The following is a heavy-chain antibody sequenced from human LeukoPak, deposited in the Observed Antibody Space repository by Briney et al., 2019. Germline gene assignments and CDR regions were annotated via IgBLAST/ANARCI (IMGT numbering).Heavy chain of an antibody. CDR1: GFTFSSYA. J-gene: IGHJ4*02. CDR2: ISGSGGST. Sequence: GGSLRLYCAASGFTFSSYAMSWVRQAPGKGRKWVLAISGSGGSTYYADSVKGRFTISRDNSKNTLYLQMNSLRAEDTAVYYCAKNRPQARGWFFDYWGQGTLVTVSS. V-gene: IGHV3-23*01. D-gene: IGHD6-19*01. CDR3: AKNRPQARGWFFDY.